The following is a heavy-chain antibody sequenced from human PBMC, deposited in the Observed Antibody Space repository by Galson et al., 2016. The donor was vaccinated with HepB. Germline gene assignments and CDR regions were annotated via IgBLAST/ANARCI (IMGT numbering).Heavy chain of an antibody. CDR3: ATGRHYYGSEH. J-gene: IGHJ4*02. V-gene: IGHV4-61*01. CDR2: IYYTGSA. Sequence: ETLSLTCTVSGDSVSSANYYWSWIRQPPGKGLEWIGYIYYTGSANSNPSLKSRFTISVDPSKNQFSLKLTSVTAADTAVYYCATGRHYYGSEHWGQGILVTVSS. CDR1: GDSVSSANYY. D-gene: IGHD3-10*01.